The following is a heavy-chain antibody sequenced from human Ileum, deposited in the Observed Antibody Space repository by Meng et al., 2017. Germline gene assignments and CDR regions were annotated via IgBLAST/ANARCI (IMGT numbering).Heavy chain of an antibody. Sequence: ASVNVSRKPSGYTFTSYGISWVRQAPGQGPEWMGWISPYKGNTHYAQRLQGRVTVTTDTSTRTVYMELRSLRSADSAVYYCARDNWFSGCYPSLDYWGQGTLVTVSS. CDR2: ISPYKGNT. J-gene: IGHJ4*02. CDR1: GYTFTSYG. V-gene: IGHV1-18*01. D-gene: IGHD1-26*01. CDR3: ARDNWFSGCYPSLDY.